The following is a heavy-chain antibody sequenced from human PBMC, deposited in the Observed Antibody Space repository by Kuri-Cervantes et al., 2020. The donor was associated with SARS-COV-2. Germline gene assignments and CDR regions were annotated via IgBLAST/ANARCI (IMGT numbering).Heavy chain of an antibody. CDR2: ISGSGGST. V-gene: IGHV3-23*01. CDR3: AKIPEPKDIVVVVAATVFFDP. Sequence: GGSLRLSCAASGFTFSSYAMSWVRQAPGKGLEWVSAISGSGGSTYYADSVKGRFTISRDNSKNTLYLQMNSLRAEDTAVYYCAKIPEPKDIVVVVAATVFFDPWGQGTLVTVSS. D-gene: IGHD2-15*01. J-gene: IGHJ5*02. CDR1: GFTFSSYA.